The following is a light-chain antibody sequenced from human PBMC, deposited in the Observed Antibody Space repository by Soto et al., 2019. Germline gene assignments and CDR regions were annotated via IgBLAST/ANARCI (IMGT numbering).Light chain of an antibody. Sequence: QAVVNQEPSLTVSPGETVTLTCSSSTGAVTYAHYPNWFQHKPGQAPRALIYSTSSKHSWTPARFSGSLLGGKAALTLSGVQPDDEAEYYFLLYYGGAQLVFGGGTQLTVL. V-gene: IGLV7-43*01. CDR3: LLYYGGAQLV. J-gene: IGLJ3*02. CDR2: STS. CDR1: TGAVTYAHY.